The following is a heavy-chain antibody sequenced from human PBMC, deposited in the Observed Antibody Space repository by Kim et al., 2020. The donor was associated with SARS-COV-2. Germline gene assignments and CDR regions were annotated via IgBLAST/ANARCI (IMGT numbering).Heavy chain of an antibody. D-gene: IGHD3-22*01. Sequence: ASVKVSCKVSGYTLTELSMHWVRQAPGKGLEWMGGFDPEDGETIYAQKFQGRVTMTEDTSTDTAYMELSSLRSEDTAVYYCATDLIIRGEDYYYDSPWGQGTLVTVSS. CDR3: ATDLIIRGEDYYYDSP. CDR2: FDPEDGET. J-gene: IGHJ5*02. CDR1: GYTLTELS. V-gene: IGHV1-24*01.